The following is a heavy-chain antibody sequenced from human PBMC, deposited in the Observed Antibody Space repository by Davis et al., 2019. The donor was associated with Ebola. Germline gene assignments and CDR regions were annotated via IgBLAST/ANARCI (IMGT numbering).Heavy chain of an antibody. CDR3: ARYCSSTSCYYGMDV. J-gene: IGHJ6*02. V-gene: IGHV3-33*01. Sequence: PGGSLRLSCAASGFTFSSYGMHWVRQAPGKGLEWVAVIWYDGSNKYYADSVKGRFTISRDNSKNTLYLQMNSLRAEDTAVYYCARYCSSTSCYYGMDVWGQGTTVTVSS. CDR1: GFTFSSYG. D-gene: IGHD2-2*01. CDR2: IWYDGSNK.